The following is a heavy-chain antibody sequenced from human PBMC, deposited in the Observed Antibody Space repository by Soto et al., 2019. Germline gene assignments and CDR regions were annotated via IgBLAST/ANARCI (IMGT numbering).Heavy chain of an antibody. D-gene: IGHD4-17*01. CDR2: IKQDGSEK. V-gene: IGHV3-7*01. J-gene: IGHJ6*03. Sequence: GGSLRLSCAASGFTFSSYWMSWVRQAPGKGLEWVANIKQDGSEKYYVDSVKGRFTISRDNAKNSLYLQMNSLRAEDTAVYYCARVGGPNTVTTYWYYYYYMDVWGKGTTVTVSS. CDR1: GFTFSSYW. CDR3: ARVGGPNTVTTYWYYYYYMDV.